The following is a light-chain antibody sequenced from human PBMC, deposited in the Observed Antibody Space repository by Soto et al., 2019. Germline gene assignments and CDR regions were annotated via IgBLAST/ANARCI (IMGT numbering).Light chain of an antibody. CDR2: DAA. CDR3: QHRSSWPRS. J-gene: IGKJ1*01. CDR1: QSVGTS. Sequence: DIELTQSPATLSLSPGDRATLSCRASQSVGTSLAWYKQQPGQAPRLLIHDAAYRASGIPERFSGSGSGTAFSLSISSLEPDDFAVYYCQHRSSWPRSFGRGIKVEV. V-gene: IGKV3-11*01.